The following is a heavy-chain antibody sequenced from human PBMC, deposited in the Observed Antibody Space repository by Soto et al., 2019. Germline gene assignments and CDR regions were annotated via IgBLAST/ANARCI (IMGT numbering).Heavy chain of an antibody. CDR2: IYPGDSDT. V-gene: IGHV5-51*01. Sequence: PGESLKISCKGSGYSFTSYWIGWVRQMPGKGLEWMGIIYPGDSDTRYSPSFQGQVTISADKSISTAYLQWSSLRASDTAMYYCARLCGGGSCYSTYGMDVWGQGTTVTVSS. J-gene: IGHJ6*02. CDR3: ARLCGGGSCYSTYGMDV. CDR1: GYSFTSYW. D-gene: IGHD2-15*01.